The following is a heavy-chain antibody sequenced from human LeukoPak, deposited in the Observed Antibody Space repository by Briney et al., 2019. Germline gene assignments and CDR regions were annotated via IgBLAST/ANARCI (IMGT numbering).Heavy chain of an antibody. Sequence: QTGGSLRLSCAASGFSFSNYAMSWVRQAPGKGLEGVSVIGSSGGSTYYADSVKGRFTISRDNSKNTLYLQMNSLRVEDTAVYYCTKGRLWLPYFDYWGQGTLVTVSS. CDR3: TKGRLWLPYFDY. V-gene: IGHV3-23*01. CDR2: IGSSGGST. D-gene: IGHD3-10*01. CDR1: GFSFSNYA. J-gene: IGHJ4*02.